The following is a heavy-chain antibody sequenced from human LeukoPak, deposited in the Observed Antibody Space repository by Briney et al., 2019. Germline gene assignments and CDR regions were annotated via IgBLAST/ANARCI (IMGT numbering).Heavy chain of an antibody. CDR3: ARDTQYCSSTSCLNWFDP. Sequence: GGSLRLSCAASGFTFSSYSMNWVRQAPGKGLEWVSSISSSSSYIYYADSVKGRFTISRDSAKNSLYLQMNSLRAEDTAVYYCARDTQYCSSTSCLNWFDPWGQGTLVTVSS. J-gene: IGHJ5*02. CDR1: GFTFSSYS. CDR2: ISSSSSYI. V-gene: IGHV3-21*01. D-gene: IGHD2-2*01.